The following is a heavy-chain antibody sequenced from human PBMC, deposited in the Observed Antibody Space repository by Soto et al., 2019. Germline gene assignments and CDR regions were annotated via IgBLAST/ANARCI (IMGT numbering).Heavy chain of an antibody. Sequence: GGSLRLSCAASGFTFSSYWMNWVRQAPGKGLEWVANIKQDGSEKYYVDSVKGRFTISRDNTKNSLYLQMNSLRAEDTAVYYCSREQLQVVIPDYWGQGPLVTVSS. J-gene: IGHJ4*02. CDR3: SREQLQVVIPDY. V-gene: IGHV3-7*01. CDR1: GFTFSSYW. D-gene: IGHD6-13*01. CDR2: IKQDGSEK.